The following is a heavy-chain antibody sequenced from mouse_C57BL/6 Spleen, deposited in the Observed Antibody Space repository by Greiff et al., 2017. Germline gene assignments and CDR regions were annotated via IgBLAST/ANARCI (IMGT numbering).Heavy chain of an antibody. CDR3: ARQGPWGLGPFDY. Sequence: EVQLVESGGDLVKPGGSLKLSCAASGFTFSSYGMSWVRQTPDKRLEWVATISSGGSYNYYPDSVNGRFTISRDNAKNTLYLQMSSLKSEDTAMYYCARQGPWGLGPFDYWGQGTTLTVSS. V-gene: IGHV5-6*01. J-gene: IGHJ2*01. CDR1: GFTFSSYG. D-gene: IGHD4-1*01. CDR2: ISSGGSYN.